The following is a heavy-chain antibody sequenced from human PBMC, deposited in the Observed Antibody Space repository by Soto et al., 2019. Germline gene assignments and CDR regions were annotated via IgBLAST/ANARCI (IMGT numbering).Heavy chain of an antibody. V-gene: IGHV3-64D*08. D-gene: IGHD5-18*01. CDR2: ISSNGGST. Sequence: GGSLRLSCSASGFTFSSYAMHWVRQAPGKGLEYVSAISSNGGSTYYADSVKGRFTISRDNSKNTLYLQMSSLRAEDTAVYYCVKIAEDTAMDAYYYYGMDVWGQGTTVTVSS. J-gene: IGHJ6*02. CDR1: GFTFSSYA. CDR3: VKIAEDTAMDAYYYYGMDV.